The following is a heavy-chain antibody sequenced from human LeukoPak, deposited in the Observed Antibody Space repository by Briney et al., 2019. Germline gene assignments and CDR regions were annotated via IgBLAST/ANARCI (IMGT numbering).Heavy chain of an antibody. J-gene: IGHJ4*02. Sequence: GGSLRLSCAASGFTFSSYSMNWVRQAPGKGLEWVSSISSSSSYIYYADSVKGRFTISRDNAKNSLYLQMNSLRAEDTAVYYCARKAEWGLFDYWGQGTLVAVSS. CDR1: GFTFSSYS. D-gene: IGHD3-3*01. CDR2: ISSSSSYI. V-gene: IGHV3-21*01. CDR3: ARKAEWGLFDY.